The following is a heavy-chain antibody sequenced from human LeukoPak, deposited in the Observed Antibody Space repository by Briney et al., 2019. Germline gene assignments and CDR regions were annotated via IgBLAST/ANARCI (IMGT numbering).Heavy chain of an antibody. CDR3: ARHKRWSDWLDP. V-gene: IGHV4-39*01. CDR1: GGSISNNDYC. CDR2: ILYSGIT. D-gene: IGHD2-15*01. J-gene: IGHJ5*02. Sequence: SETQSLTCGVSGGSISNNDYCWAWIRQPPGEGLEWIGCILYSGITYYNPSIKSRITMSIDTSRNQFSLRLNSLAAADTAVYSCARHKRWSDWLDPWGQGILVTVSS.